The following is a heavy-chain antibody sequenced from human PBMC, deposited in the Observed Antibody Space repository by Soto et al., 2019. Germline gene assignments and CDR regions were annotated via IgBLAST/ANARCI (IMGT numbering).Heavy chain of an antibody. D-gene: IGHD6-13*01. CDR3: ARQGQQLVQEIDY. J-gene: IGHJ4*02. Sequence: ASVKVSCKASGYTFTCYYMHWVRQAPGQGLEWMGWINPNSGGTNYAQKFQGWVTMTRDTSISTAYMELSRLRSDDTAVYYCARQGQQLVQEIDYWGQGTLVTVSS. CDR2: INPNSGGT. V-gene: IGHV1-2*04. CDR1: GYTFTCYY.